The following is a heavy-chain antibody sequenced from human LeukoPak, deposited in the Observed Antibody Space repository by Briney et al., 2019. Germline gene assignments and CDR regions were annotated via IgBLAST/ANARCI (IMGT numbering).Heavy chain of an antibody. D-gene: IGHD3-10*01. V-gene: IGHV3-23*01. Sequence: PGGSLRLSCAASGFTFSKYVMRWVRQAPGKGLDWVPAISTGGGSTYYAASVKGRFTISRDNSKNTLYLQMNSLRAEDTAVYYCAKDARAYGSGPLDYWGQGTLVTVSS. J-gene: IGHJ4*02. CDR3: AKDARAYGSGPLDY. CDR2: ISTGGGST. CDR1: GFTFSKYV.